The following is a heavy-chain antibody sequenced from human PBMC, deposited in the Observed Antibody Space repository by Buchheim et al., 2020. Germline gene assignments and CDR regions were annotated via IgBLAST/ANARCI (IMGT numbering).Heavy chain of an antibody. CDR2: VSYSGGT. CDR1: DDSMNSDH. CDR3: ARGAGWYAY. V-gene: IGHV4-59*01. J-gene: IGHJ4*02. D-gene: IGHD6-19*01. Sequence: QVQLQESGPGLVKPSETLSLTCTVSDDSMNSDHWSWLRQPPGEGLEWVGYVSYSGGTNYNPSLKSRVTISVDTSKKQFSLKLNSVTAADTAVYYCARGAGWYAYWGQGIL.